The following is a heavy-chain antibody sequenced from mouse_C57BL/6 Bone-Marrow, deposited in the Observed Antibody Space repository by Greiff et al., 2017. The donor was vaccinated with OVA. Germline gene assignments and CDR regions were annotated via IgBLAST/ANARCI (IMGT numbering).Heavy chain of an antibody. CDR1: GFNIKDDY. J-gene: IGHJ1*03. CDR3: TTPYDGYWYFDV. V-gene: IGHV14-4*01. D-gene: IGHD2-3*01. Sequence: VQLQQSGAELVRPGASVKLSCTASGFNIKDDYMHWVKQRPEQGLEWIGWIDPENGDTEYASKFQGKATITADTSSNTAYLQLSSLTSEDTAVYYCTTPYDGYWYFDVWGTGTTVTGSS. CDR2: IDPENGDT.